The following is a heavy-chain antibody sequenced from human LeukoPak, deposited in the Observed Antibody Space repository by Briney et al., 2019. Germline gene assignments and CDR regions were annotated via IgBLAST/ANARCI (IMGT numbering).Heavy chain of an antibody. Sequence: GGSLRLSCAASGFTFRDFSMHCVRQDPGKGLEWVSLISGDGSVTHYADSVKGRFTISRDNSKNSLYLQMSSLRIEDTAFYHCAKGNNSLSYNFDYWGQGALVTVSS. CDR3: AKGNNSLSYNFDY. D-gene: IGHD2/OR15-2a*01. CDR1: GFTFRDFS. J-gene: IGHJ4*02. CDR2: ISGDGSVT. V-gene: IGHV3-43*02.